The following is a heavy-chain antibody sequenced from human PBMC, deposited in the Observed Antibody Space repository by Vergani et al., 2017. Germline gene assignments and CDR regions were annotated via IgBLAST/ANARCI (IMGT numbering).Heavy chain of an antibody. CDR2: IYHSGST. D-gene: IGHD3-22*01. CDR1: GYSISSGYY. CDR3: ARLSYDTTPYLQGGYDC. J-gene: IGHJ4*02. Sequence: QVQLQQWGAGLLKPSETLSLTCAVSGYSISSGYYWGWIRQPPGKGLEWIGSIYHSGSTYYNPSLKSRVTISVDTSKNQFSLKLSSVTAADTAVYYCARLSYDTTPYLQGGYDCWGQGTLVSVSS. V-gene: IGHV4-38-2*01.